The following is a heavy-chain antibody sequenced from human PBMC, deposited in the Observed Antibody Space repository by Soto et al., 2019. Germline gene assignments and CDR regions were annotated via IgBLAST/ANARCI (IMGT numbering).Heavy chain of an antibody. Sequence: QVQLVESGGGVVQPGRSLRLSCAASGFTFSSYGMHWVRQAPGKGLEWVAVISYDGSNKYYADSVKGRFTISRNNSKNTLYLQMNSLSAEDTDVYYCAKDLLGPGRAYGMDVWGQGTTVTVSS. CDR1: GFTFSSYG. CDR3: AKDLLGPGRAYGMDV. V-gene: IGHV3-30*18. J-gene: IGHJ6*02. D-gene: IGHD7-27*01. CDR2: ISYDGSNK.